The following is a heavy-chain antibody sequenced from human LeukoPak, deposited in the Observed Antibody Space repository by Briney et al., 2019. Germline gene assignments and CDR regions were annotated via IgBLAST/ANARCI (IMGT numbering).Heavy chain of an antibody. CDR2: IYYSGST. Sequence: SETLSLTCTVSGGSIGSYYWSWVRQPPGKGLEWIGCIYYSGSTNYNPSLKSRVTISVDTSRNQFSLKLSSVTAADTAVYYCARDFRGYIDYWGQGALVTVSS. V-gene: IGHV4-59*01. CDR3: ARDFRGYIDY. J-gene: IGHJ4*02. D-gene: IGHD5-18*01. CDR1: GGSIGSYY.